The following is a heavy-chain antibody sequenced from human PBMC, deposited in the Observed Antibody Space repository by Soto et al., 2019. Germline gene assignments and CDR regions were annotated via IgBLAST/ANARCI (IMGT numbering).Heavy chain of an antibody. J-gene: IGHJ5*02. V-gene: IGHV1-2*02. CDR2: INAHSGGT. CDR1: GFSFSDYF. D-gene: IGHD6-6*01. CDR3: AKDLTRQLAYWLDP. Sequence: ASVKVSCKASGFSFSDYFMPWVRQAPGQGLEWMGWINAHSGGTEYAQKFQGRVTLTRDTSIATAYLTLTSLTSDDTALYYCAKDLTRQLAYWLDPWGQGTQVTVSS.